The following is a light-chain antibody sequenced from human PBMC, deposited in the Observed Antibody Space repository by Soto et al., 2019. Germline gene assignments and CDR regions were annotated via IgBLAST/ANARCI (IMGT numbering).Light chain of an antibody. CDR1: QSVSSN. V-gene: IGKV3-15*01. CDR2: GAS. Sequence: EIVLTQSPATLSVSPGERATLSCRASQSVSSNLAWYQQKPGQAPRLLIYGASTRATGIPDRFTGSDSGTECILTISSLQSEDFAVYYCQQYHHWWTFGQGTKVEIK. J-gene: IGKJ1*01. CDR3: QQYHHWWT.